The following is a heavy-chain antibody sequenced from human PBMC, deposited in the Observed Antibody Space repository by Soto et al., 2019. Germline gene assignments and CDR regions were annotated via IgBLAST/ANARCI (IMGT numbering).Heavy chain of an antibody. Sequence: LGESLKISCKGSGYSFTSYWIGWVRQMPGKGLEWMGIIYPGDSDTRYSPSFQGQVTISADKSISTAYLQWSSLKASDTAMYYCARQQYNWIYGSPYDYYGMDVWGRGTTVIVSS. CDR3: ARQQYNWIYGSPYDYYGMDV. D-gene: IGHD1-7*01. CDR1: GYSFTSYW. CDR2: IYPGDSDT. J-gene: IGHJ6*02. V-gene: IGHV5-51*01.